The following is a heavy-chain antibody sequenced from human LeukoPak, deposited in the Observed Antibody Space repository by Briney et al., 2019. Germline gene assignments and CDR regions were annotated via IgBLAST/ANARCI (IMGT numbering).Heavy chain of an antibody. CDR3: AKVGPQQLVRGYFQH. D-gene: IGHD6-13*01. CDR1: GFTFSSYG. Sequence: PGRSLRLSCAASGFTFSSYGMHWVRQAPGKGLEWVAFIRYDGSNKYYADSVKGRFTISRDNSKNTLYLQMNSLRAEDTAVYYCAKVGPQQLVRGYFQHWGQGTLVTVSS. CDR2: IRYDGSNK. V-gene: IGHV3-30*02. J-gene: IGHJ1*01.